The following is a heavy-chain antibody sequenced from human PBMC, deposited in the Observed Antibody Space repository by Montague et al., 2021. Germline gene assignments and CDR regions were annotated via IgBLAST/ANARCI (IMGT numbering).Heavy chain of an antibody. CDR3: TSDMNWDCFDY. J-gene: IGHJ4*02. V-gene: IGHV3-74*01. CDR2: ISHDGTVI. Sequence: SLRLSCAASGFTFSSYEMHWVRQAPGKGLVWVSRISHDGTVITYADSVKGRFTISRDNAKNTLFLQMNSLRAEDTAVYYCTSDMNWDCFDYWGQGALVTVSS. D-gene: IGHD7-27*01. CDR1: GFTFSSYE.